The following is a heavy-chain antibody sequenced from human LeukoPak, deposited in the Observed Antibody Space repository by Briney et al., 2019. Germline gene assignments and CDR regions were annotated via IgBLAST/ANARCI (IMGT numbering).Heavy chain of an antibody. CDR3: ARLRRFGPSGGWFDP. CDR1: GGSISSYY. CDR2: IYTSGST. D-gene: IGHD3-10*01. V-gene: IGHV4-4*07. Sequence: SETLSLTCTVSGGSISSYYWSWIRQPAGKGLEWIGRIYTSGSTNYNPSLKSRVTMSVDTSKNQFSLKLSSVTAADTAVYYCARLRRFGPSGGWFDPWGQGTLVTVSS. J-gene: IGHJ5*02.